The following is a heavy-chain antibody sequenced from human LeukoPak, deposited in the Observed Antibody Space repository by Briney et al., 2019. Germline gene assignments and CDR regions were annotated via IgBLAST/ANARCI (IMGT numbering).Heavy chain of an antibody. CDR2: INPSGGST. V-gene: IGHV1-46*01. D-gene: IGHD3-22*01. Sequence: ASVKVSCKTSGYTFTSYYLHWVRQAPGQGLEWVGIINPSGGSTNYAQKFQGRVTMTRDTSTSTVYMEMSSLRSEDTAVYYCARAYYHDYSDYHWAPDYWGQGTLVTVSS. J-gene: IGHJ4*02. CDR1: GYTFTSYY. CDR3: ARAYYHDYSDYHWAPDY.